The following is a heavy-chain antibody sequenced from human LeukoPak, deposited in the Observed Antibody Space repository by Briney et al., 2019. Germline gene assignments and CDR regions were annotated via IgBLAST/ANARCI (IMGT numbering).Heavy chain of an antibody. V-gene: IGHV3-64*01. CDR1: GFTFSSHS. Sequence: PGGSLRLSCAASGFTFSSHSMHWVRQAPGKGPEFVSATSSNGGITYYANSVKDRFTISRDNSKNRLYLQMGSLRAEDMAVYYCARVSEAGNFDYWGQGTLVTVSS. CDR3: ARVSEAGNFDY. D-gene: IGHD6-19*01. J-gene: IGHJ4*02. CDR2: TSSNGGIT.